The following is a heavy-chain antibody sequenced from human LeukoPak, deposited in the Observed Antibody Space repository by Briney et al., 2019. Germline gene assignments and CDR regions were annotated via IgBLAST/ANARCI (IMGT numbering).Heavy chain of an antibody. D-gene: IGHD2-2*01. CDR3: ARAGIGNALDY. Sequence: GMSLRLSCAASGFTFSKYGMNWVRQAPGKGLEWVAIIWYDGSNKYFAESVMGRFTISKDNSKNTVYLQMNSLRIEDTAVSHCARAGIGNALDYWGPGTQVTVSS. CDR2: IWYDGSNK. CDR1: GFTFSKYG. V-gene: IGHV3-33*01. J-gene: IGHJ4*02.